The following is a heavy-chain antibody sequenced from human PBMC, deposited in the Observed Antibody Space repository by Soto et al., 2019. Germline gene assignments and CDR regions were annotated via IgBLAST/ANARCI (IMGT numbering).Heavy chain of an antibody. V-gene: IGHV6-1*01. D-gene: IGHD2-8*01. CDR3: ARDCTNGLCYPSYHYGMDV. CDR1: GDSVSSNSAA. Sequence: SQTLSLTCAISGDSVSSNSAAWNWIRQSPSRGLEWLGRTYYRSKWYNDYAVSVKSRITINPDTSKNQFSLQLNSVTPEDTAVYYCARDCTNGLCYPSYHYGMDVWGQGTTVTVSS. J-gene: IGHJ6*02. CDR2: TYYRSKWYN.